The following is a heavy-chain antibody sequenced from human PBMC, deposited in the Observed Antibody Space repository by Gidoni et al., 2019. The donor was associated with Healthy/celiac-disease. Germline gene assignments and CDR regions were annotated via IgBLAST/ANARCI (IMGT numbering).Heavy chain of an antibody. D-gene: IGHD3-16*02. CDR2: INPNSGGT. V-gene: IGHV1-2*02. J-gene: IGHJ4*01. CDR3: ARSPNRLSRTGPTDY. CDR1: GYTFTGYY. Sequence: QVQLVQSGAEAQKPGASVKVSCKASGYTFTGYYMHWVRQAPGQGLEWMGWINPNSGGTNYAQKFQGRVTMTRDTSISTAYMELSRLRSDDTAVYYCARSPNRLSRTGPTDYWGQGTLVTVSS.